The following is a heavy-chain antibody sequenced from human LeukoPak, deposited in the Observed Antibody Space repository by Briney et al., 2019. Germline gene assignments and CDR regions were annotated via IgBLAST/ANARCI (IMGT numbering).Heavy chain of an antibody. V-gene: IGHV4-34*01. J-gene: IGHJ3*02. CDR3: ARDSGPALYYYDSSGYYGLFDI. CDR1: GGSFSGYY. Sequence: SETLSLTCAVYGGSFSGYYWSWIRQPPGKGLEWIGEINHSGSTNYSPSLKSRVTISVDTSKNQFSLKLSSVTAADTAVYYCARDSGPALYYYDSSGYYGLFDIWGQGTMVTVSS. D-gene: IGHD3-22*01. CDR2: INHSGST.